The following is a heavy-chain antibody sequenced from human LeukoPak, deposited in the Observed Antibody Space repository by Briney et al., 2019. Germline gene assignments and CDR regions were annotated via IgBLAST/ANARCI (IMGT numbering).Heavy chain of an antibody. CDR1: GYSFTADF. D-gene: IGHD2-15*01. J-gene: IGHJ1*01. V-gene: IGHV1-2*02. CDR2: IDPNSGGT. CDR3: ARGGGGLQH. Sequence: ASVKVSCKTSGYSFTADFMHWVRLAPGQGLEWMGWIDPNSGGTNYAQKFQGRVTMTRDTSISTAYMELSSLMSDDTAIYYCARGGGGLQHWGQGTLVTVSS.